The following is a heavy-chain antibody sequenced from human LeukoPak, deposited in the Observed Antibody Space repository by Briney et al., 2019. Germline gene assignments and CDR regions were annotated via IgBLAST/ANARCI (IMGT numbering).Heavy chain of an antibody. V-gene: IGHV3-21*04. D-gene: IGHD3-10*01. Sequence: PGGSLSLSCAASGFTFSSHSMNWVRQAPGKGLAWVSSISSSSSYIYYADSVKGRFTISRENSKDTLYLQMNSLRADDTAVYYCAKYAGVWLGDHRNDFDYWGQGTLVTVSS. CDR3: AKYAGVWLGDHRNDFDY. J-gene: IGHJ4*02. CDR2: ISSSSSYI. CDR1: GFTFSSHS.